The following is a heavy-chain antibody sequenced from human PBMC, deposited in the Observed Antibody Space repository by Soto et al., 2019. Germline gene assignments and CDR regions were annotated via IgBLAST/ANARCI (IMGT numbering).Heavy chain of an antibody. Sequence: QVHLVQSGAEVKKPGASVTVSCKTSGYTLTDCYMHWVRQAPGQGLEWMAWINPHTGDTGIAERLQGKVTMTRDTSTNTAHMGLTSLPSDDTAIYYCAREGGAAPGARREWYLDLWGRGSLVTVSS. CDR2: INPHTGDT. V-gene: IGHV1-2*02. J-gene: IGHJ2*01. CDR1: GYTLTDCY. CDR3: AREGGAAPGARREWYLDL. D-gene: IGHD6-25*01.